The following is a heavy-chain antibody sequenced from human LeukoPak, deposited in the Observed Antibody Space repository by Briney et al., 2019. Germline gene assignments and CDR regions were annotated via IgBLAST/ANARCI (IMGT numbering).Heavy chain of an antibody. J-gene: IGHJ4*02. V-gene: IGHV3-11*04. Sequence: PGGSLRLSCAASGFTFSDYYMSWIRQAPGKGLEWVSHISSSGSTMYYADSVKGRFTISRDNAENSLYLRMNSLRAEDTAVYYCARDRELLWFGELFDYWGQGTLVTVSS. CDR1: GFTFSDYY. D-gene: IGHD3-10*01. CDR2: ISSSGSTM. CDR3: ARDRELLWFGELFDY.